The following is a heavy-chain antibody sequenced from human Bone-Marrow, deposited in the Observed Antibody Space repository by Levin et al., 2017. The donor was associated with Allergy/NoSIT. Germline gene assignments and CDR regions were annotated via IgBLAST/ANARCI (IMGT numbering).Heavy chain of an antibody. V-gene: IGHV2-5*05. CDR3: AHVVITYGGVIGDEAFDI. CDR1: GFSLTTTGVG. Sequence: ESGPTLVKPTQTLTLTCTFSGFSLTTTGVGVAWIRQPPGKALEWIAIIYWDNDRRYGPSLNGRLSITKDTSKNQVVLTMTNVDPADTASYFCAHVVITYGGVIGDEAFDIWGPGTMVTVSS. CDR2: IYWDNDR. J-gene: IGHJ3*02. D-gene: IGHD3-16*02.